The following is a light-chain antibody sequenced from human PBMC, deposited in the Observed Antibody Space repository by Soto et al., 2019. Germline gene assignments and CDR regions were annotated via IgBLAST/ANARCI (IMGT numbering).Light chain of an antibody. Sequence: DIQMTQSPSTLSASVGDRVTITCRASQSISVYLAWYQQRPREAPKLMIYGGSSLESGVPSRFSGSGSGTEFTLHISSLQPTDFATHYCYQYATSSPTFGQGTKLEI. CDR2: GGS. J-gene: IGKJ2*01. V-gene: IGKV1-5*01. CDR1: QSISVY. CDR3: YQYATSSPT.